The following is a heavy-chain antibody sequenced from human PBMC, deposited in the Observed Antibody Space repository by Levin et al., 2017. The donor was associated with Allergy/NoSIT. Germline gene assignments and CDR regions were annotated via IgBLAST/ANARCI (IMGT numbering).Heavy chain of an antibody. Sequence: GESLKISCKGSGYRFTSYWIGWVRQMPGKGLEWMGIIYPGDSDTRYSPSFQGQVTISADKSISTAYLQWSGLKASDTAMYYCATSYCSTTSCYDEYFQHWGQGTLVSVSS. V-gene: IGHV5-51*01. J-gene: IGHJ1*01. D-gene: IGHD2-2*01. CDR1: GYRFTSYW. CDR2: IYPGDSDT. CDR3: ATSYCSTTSCYDEYFQH.